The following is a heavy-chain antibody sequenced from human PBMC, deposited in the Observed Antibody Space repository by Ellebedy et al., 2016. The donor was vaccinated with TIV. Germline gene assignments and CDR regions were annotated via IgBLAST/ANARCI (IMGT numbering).Heavy chain of an antibody. CDR3: DVSGSYFQLGPNWFDP. CDR1: GYTFTGYY. J-gene: IGHJ5*02. D-gene: IGHD3-10*01. CDR2: INPNSGGT. Sequence: AASVQVSCKASGYTFTGYYMLWVRQAPGQGLEWMGWINPNSGGTNYAPKFQGRVTMTRDTSISTAYMGLSRLRSDETAVYYCDVSGSYFQLGPNWFDPWGQGTLVTVSS. V-gene: IGHV1-2*02.